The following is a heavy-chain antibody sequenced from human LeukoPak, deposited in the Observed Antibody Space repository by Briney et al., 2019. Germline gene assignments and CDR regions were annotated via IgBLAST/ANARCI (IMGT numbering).Heavy chain of an antibody. CDR3: ARLGVSSWYIDY. CDR2: IYYSGST. J-gene: IGHJ4*02. CDR1: GGSISSSSYY. V-gene: IGHV4-39*01. Sequence: PSETLSLTCTVSGGSISSSSYYWGWIRQPPGEGLEWIGSIYYSGSTYYNPSLKSRVTISVDTSKNQFSLKLSSVTAADTAVYYCARLGVSSWYIDYWGQGTLVTVSS. D-gene: IGHD6-13*01.